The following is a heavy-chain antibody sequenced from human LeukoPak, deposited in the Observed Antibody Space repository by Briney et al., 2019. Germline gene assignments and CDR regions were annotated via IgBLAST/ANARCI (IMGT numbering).Heavy chain of an antibody. CDR3: ARQSLSYYYGSGNCRHYYYYYMDV. CDR2: IYPGDSDT. V-gene: IGHV5-51*01. Sequence: GESLKISCKGSGYSFTSYWIGWVRQMPGKGLEWMGIIYPGDSDTRYSPSFQGQVTISADKSISTAYLQWSSLKASDTAMYYCARQSLSYYYGSGNCRHYYYYYMDVWGKGTTVTVSS. CDR1: GYSFTSYW. J-gene: IGHJ6*03. D-gene: IGHD3-10*01.